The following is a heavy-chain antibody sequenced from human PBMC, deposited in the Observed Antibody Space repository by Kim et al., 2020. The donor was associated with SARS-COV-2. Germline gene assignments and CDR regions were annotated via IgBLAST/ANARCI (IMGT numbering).Heavy chain of an antibody. Sequence: TYHTNSVKGRFIISRDNSQNTLFLQMTTLRVEDTALYFCVLGRTYYWDYWGQGTLVTVSA. V-gene: IGHV3-23*05. CDR2: T. J-gene: IGHJ4*02. CDR3: VLGRTYYWDY. D-gene: IGHD6-13*01.